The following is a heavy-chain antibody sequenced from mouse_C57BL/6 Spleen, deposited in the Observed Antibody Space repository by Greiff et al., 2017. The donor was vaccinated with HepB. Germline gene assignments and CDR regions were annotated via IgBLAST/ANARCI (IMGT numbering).Heavy chain of an antibody. CDR3: ARSTTAYYFDY. V-gene: IGHV1-82*01. J-gene: IGHJ2*01. Sequence: LQESGPELVKPGASVKISCKASGYAFSSSWMNWVKQRPGKGLEWIGRIYPGDGDTNYNGKFKGKATLTADKSSSTAYMQLSSLTSEDSAVYFCARSTTAYYFDYWGQGTTLTVSS. CDR1: GYAFSSSW. CDR2: IYPGDGDT. D-gene: IGHD1-2*01.